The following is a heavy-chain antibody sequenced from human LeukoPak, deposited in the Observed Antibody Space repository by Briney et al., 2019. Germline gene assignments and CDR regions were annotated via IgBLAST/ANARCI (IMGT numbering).Heavy chain of an antibody. V-gene: IGHV3-48*03. J-gene: IGHJ5*02. CDR1: GFTFSTYE. CDR3: ARGNWFDP. Sequence: GGSLRLSCAASGFTFSTYEMNWVRQAPGKGPEWVSYISNSGSTIYYADSVKGRFTISRDNAKNSLYLQMNSLRAEDTALYNCARGNWFDPWGQGTLVTVSS. CDR2: ISNSGSTI.